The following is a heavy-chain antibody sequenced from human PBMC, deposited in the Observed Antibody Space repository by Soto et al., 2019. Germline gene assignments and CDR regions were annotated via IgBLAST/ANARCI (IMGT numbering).Heavy chain of an antibody. J-gene: IGHJ4*02. Sequence: EVQLVESGGVLVKPGGSLRLSCAASGFTFSNAWMNWVRQAPGKGLEWVGRIKSKTDGATTDYAAPVKGRFTISRDDSKNTLYLQMNSLKTADTAVYFCTTDGAQIAGAGTGGLCLDYWGQGTLVTVSS. CDR1: GFTFSNAW. V-gene: IGHV3-15*07. CDR2: IKSKTDGATT. D-gene: IGHD6-13*01. CDR3: TTDGAQIAGAGTGGLCLDY.